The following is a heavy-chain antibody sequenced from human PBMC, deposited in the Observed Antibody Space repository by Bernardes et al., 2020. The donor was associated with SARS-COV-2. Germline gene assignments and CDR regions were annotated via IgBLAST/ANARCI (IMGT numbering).Heavy chain of an antibody. CDR1: GWSFSGYY. V-gene: IGHV4-34*01. CDR3: ALTGAITTVTPAEYFQS. Sequence: SETLSLTCAAYGWSFSGYYWSWIRQLPGKGLEWIGEINHSGSTNYNPSLKSRVTISVDTSKNQFSLKLSSVTAADTAVYYCALTGAITTVTPAEYFQSLCQGTMVSVSS. J-gene: IGHJ1*01. CDR2: INHSGST. D-gene: IGHD4-17*01.